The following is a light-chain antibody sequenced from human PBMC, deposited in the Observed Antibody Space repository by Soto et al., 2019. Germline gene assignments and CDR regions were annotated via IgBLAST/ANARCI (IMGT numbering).Light chain of an antibody. V-gene: IGKV1-39*01. CDR2: AAS. CDR3: QRSYSAPRT. Sequence: DIQMTQSPSSLSAFVGDRVTITCRASQSVSHYLNWYQQKPGQAPRLLIYAASSLQSWVPSRFSGSGSGTDFSLTISSLLPEDFVTYYCQRSYSAPRTFGQGTKLEIK. CDR1: QSVSHY. J-gene: IGKJ2*01.